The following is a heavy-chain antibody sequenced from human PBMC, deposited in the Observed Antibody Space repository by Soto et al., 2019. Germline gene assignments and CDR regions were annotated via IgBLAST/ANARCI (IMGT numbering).Heavy chain of an antibody. J-gene: IGHJ2*01. CDR1: GGSVSGGTHY. V-gene: IGHV4-61*01. CDR3: ARGYRTSWYWFDL. D-gene: IGHD6-13*01. CDR2: IYNSGST. Sequence: QAQLQESGPGPVKPSETLFLTCTVSGGSVSGGTHYWRWIRQPPGKGLEWIGYIYNSGSTNYNPSLKSRVTISVDTSKNQFSLKLSSVTAADTAVYYCARGYRTSWYWFDLWGRGTLVTVSS.